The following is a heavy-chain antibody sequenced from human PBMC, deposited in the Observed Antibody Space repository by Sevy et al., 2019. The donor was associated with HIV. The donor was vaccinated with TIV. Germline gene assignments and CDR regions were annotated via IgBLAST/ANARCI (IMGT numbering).Heavy chain of an antibody. CDR2: ISYSSNYI. Sequence: GGSLRLSCAASGFSFRTYTMNWVRQAPGKGLEWVSSISYSSNYIYYADSVKGRFTISRDNAKNSRYLQMNNLRAEDAAEYYCARANGSWSWEAFDIWGQGTMVTVSS. CDR3: ARANGSWSWEAFDI. J-gene: IGHJ3*02. V-gene: IGHV3-21*01. CDR1: GFSFRTYT. D-gene: IGHD3-10*01.